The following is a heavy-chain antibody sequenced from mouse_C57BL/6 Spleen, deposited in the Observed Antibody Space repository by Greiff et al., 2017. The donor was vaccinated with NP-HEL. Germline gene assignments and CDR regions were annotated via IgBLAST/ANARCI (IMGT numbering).Heavy chain of an antibody. CDR3: ARGDYYGSSYDY. Sequence: QVQLHQPGAELVKPGASVKLSCKASGYTFTSYWMHWVKQRPGQGLEWIGMIHPNSGSTNYNEKFKSKATLTVDKSSSTAYMQLSSLTSEDSAVYYCARGDYYGSSYDYWGQGTTLTVSS. V-gene: IGHV1-64*01. D-gene: IGHD1-1*01. CDR1: GYTFTSYW. J-gene: IGHJ2*01. CDR2: IHPNSGST.